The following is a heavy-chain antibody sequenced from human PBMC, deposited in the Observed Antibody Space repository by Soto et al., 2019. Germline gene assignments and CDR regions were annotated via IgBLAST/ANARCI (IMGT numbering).Heavy chain of an antibody. CDR2: ISGSGGST. D-gene: IGHD3-16*02. J-gene: IGHJ1*01. V-gene: IGHV3-23*01. CDR1: GFTFSSYA. CDR3: AKRSKARQLHLGELSPRQAEYFQH. Sequence: EVQLLESGGGLVQPGGSLRLSCAASGFTFSSYAMSWVRQAPGKGLEWVSAISGSGGSTYYADSVKGRFTISRDNSKNTLYLQMNSLRAEDTAVYYCAKRSKARQLHLGELSPRQAEYFQHWGQGTLVTVSS.